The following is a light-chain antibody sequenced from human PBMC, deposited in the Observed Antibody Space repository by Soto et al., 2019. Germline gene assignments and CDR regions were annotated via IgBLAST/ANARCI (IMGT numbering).Light chain of an antibody. J-gene: IGKJ3*01. CDR1: QSVTRNY. CDR2: DAS. Sequence: EIVLTQSPGTLSLSPGERATLSCRASQSVTRNYLAWYQQKPGQAPRLLIHDASSRASGIPDRFTGSGSGTNFTLTISRLEPEDFAVYYCQQHFGAPFTVGPGTKVDIK. CDR3: QQHFGAPFT. V-gene: IGKV3-20*01.